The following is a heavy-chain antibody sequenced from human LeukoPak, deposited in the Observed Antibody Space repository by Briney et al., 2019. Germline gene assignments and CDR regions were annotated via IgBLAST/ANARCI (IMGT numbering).Heavy chain of an antibody. D-gene: IGHD6-6*01. Sequence: PGGSLRLSCAASGFTFSSYAMSWVRQAPGKGLEWVSAISGSGGSTYYADSVKGRFTISRDNSKNTLYLQMNSLRAEDTAVYYCAKDREYSSSSTPFDYWGQGTLVTVSS. CDR3: AKDREYSSSSTPFDY. V-gene: IGHV3-23*01. CDR1: GFTFSSYA. J-gene: IGHJ4*02. CDR2: ISGSGGST.